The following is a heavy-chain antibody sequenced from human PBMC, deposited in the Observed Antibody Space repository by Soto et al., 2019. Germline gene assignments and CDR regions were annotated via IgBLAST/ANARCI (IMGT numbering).Heavy chain of an antibody. Sequence: QVQLVESGGGVVQPGRSLRLSCAASGFTFSSYGMHWVHQAPGKGLEWVAVIWYDGSNKYYADSVKGRFTISRDNSKNTLYLQMNSLRAEDTAVYYCARDIMRYCSGGSCYPFDYWGQGTLVTVSS. J-gene: IGHJ4*02. CDR1: GFTFSSYG. CDR3: ARDIMRYCSGGSCYPFDY. D-gene: IGHD2-15*01. V-gene: IGHV3-33*01. CDR2: IWYDGSNK.